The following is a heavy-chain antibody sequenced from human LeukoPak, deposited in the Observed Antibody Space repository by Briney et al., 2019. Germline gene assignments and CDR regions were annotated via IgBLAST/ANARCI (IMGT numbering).Heavy chain of an antibody. CDR3: VVANCGDDCSH. CDR1: GFTFRSYW. V-gene: IGHV3-74*01. D-gene: IGHD2-21*02. J-gene: IGHJ4*02. Sequence: PGGSLRLSCAASGFTFRSYWMYWVRQAPGKGLVWVSRINSDGSSTSYADPVKGRFTISRDNTKNTLNLHMNSLRAEDTAVYYCVVANCGDDCSHWGQGSLVTVSS. CDR2: INSDGSST.